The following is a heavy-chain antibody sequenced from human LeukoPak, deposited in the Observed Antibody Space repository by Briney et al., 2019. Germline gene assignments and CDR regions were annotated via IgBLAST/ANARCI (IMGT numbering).Heavy chain of an antibody. Sequence: ASVKVSCKASGYTFTSYGISWARQAPGQGLEWMGWISAYNGNTNYAQKLQGRVTMTTDTSTSTAYMELRSLRSDDTAVYYCARARDYYDSSGYYPDAFDIWGQGTMVTVSS. CDR2: ISAYNGNT. CDR3: ARARDYYDSSGYYPDAFDI. J-gene: IGHJ3*02. D-gene: IGHD3-22*01. CDR1: GYTFTSYG. V-gene: IGHV1-18*01.